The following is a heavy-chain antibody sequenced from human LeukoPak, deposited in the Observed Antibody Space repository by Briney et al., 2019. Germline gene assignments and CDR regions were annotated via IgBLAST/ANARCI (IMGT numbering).Heavy chain of an antibody. CDR3: ARDHRGSVLAAMGRSYYYYMDV. Sequence: GGSLRLSCAASGFTFDDYGMSWVRQAPGKGLEWVSGINWNGGSTGYADSVKGRFTISRDNAKNSLYLQMNSLRAEDTAVYYCARDHRGSVLAAMGRSYYYYMDVWGKGTTVTISS. CDR1: GFTFDDYG. CDR2: INWNGGST. J-gene: IGHJ6*03. D-gene: IGHD2-2*01. V-gene: IGHV3-20*04.